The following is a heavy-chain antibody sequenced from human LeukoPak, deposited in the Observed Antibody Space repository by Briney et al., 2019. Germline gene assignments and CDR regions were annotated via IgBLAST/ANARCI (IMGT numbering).Heavy chain of an antibody. V-gene: IGHV7-4-1*02. J-gene: IGHJ4*02. CDR2: INTNTGNP. D-gene: IGHD4-17*01. CDR3: AKSKPLTYTVTTTDY. CDR1: GYTFTSYA. Sequence: EASVKVSCKASGYTFTSYAMNWVRQAPGQGLEWMGWINTNTGNPTYAQGFTGRFVFSLDTSVSTAYLQISSLRAEDTAVYYCAKSKPLTYTVTTTDYWGQGTLVTVSS.